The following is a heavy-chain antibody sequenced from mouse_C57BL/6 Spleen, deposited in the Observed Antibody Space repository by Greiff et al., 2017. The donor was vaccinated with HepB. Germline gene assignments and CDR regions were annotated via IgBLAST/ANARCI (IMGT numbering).Heavy chain of an antibody. D-gene: IGHD4-1*01. CDR1: GFTFSSYT. J-gene: IGHJ2*01. CDR3: ARLNWDGPYFDY. V-gene: IGHV5-9*01. Sequence: DVQLVESGGGLVKPGGSLKLSCAASGFTFSSYTMSWVRQTPEKRLGWVATISGGGGNTYYPDSVKCRFTISRDNAKNTLYLQMSSLRSEDTALYYCARLNWDGPYFDYWGQGTTLTVSS. CDR2: ISGGGGNT.